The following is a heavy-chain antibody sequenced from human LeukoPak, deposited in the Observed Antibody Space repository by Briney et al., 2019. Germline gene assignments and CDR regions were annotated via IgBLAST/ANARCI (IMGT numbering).Heavy chain of an antibody. D-gene: IGHD6-19*01. CDR1: GFTFSTYA. CDR3: AREGSSGQRGGFDY. CDR2: ISGSGGNT. V-gene: IGHV3-23*01. J-gene: IGHJ4*02. Sequence: PGGSLRLSCAASGFTFSTYAMDWVRQAPGKGLEWVSAISGSGGNTYYADSVKGRFTISRDNSKNMVYLQMDSLRAEDTAVYYCAREGSSGQRGGFDYWGQGTLVTVSS.